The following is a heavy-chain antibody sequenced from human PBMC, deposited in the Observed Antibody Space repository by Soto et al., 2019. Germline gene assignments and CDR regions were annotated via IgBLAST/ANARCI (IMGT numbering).Heavy chain of an antibody. CDR1: GFTFGASD. J-gene: IGHJ4*02. D-gene: IGHD3-9*01. CDR3: SSDDSDLFFN. CDR2: IGSKGETYAT. V-gene: IGHV3-73*01. Sequence: GGSVRLSCAASGFTFGASDLQWVRQASGKGKEWLGRIGSKGETYATAYAASVKGRFTISRDDSKNTAYLQMNSLESEDTSVYYCSSDDSDLFFNWGRGSLVTVSS.